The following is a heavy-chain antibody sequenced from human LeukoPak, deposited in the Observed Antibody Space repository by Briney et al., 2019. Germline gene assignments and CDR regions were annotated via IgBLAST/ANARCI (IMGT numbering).Heavy chain of an antibody. CDR3: ASLYDYGDYGGGY. D-gene: IGHD4-17*01. CDR2: IIPIFGTA. CDR1: GGSFSSYA. J-gene: IGHJ4*02. V-gene: IGHV1-69*13. Sequence: SVRVSCKASGGSFSSYAISWVRQAPGQGLEWMGWIIPIFGTANYAQKFQGRVTITANESTSTAYMELSSLRSEDTAVYYCASLYDYGDYGGGYWGQGTLVTVSS.